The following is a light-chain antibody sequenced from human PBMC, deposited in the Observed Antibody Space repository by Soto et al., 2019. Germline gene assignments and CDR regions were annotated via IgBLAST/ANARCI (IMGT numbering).Light chain of an antibody. CDR3: SSYGTLTTV. Sequence: QSVMTQPPSVSAAPGQRVTISCSGSSSNIGGNSVSWYQQLPGTAPKLLIYEGNKRPSGVSTRFSGSKSGNTASLTISGLQADDEADYYCSSYGTLTTVFGGGTKVTVL. J-gene: IGLJ1*01. CDR1: SSNIGGNS. V-gene: IGLV1-51*01. CDR2: EGN.